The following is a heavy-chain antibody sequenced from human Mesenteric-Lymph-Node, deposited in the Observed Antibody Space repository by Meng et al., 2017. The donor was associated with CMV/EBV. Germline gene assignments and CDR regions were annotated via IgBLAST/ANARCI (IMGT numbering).Heavy chain of an antibody. D-gene: IGHD3-22*01. J-gene: IGHJ4*02. Sequence: GESLKISCAASGFTFSSYAMNWVRQAPGKGLEWISVFYISGRSTYYADSVKGRFTISRDNSKNMVYLQMNSLRAEDTAVYYCAKGDSSGWSPFDYWGQGTLVTVSS. V-gene: IGHV3-23*03. CDR2: FYISGRST. CDR1: GFTFSSYA. CDR3: AKGDSSGWSPFDY.